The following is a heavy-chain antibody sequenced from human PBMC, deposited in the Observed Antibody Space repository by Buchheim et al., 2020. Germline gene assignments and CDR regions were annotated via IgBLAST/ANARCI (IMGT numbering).Heavy chain of an antibody. D-gene: IGHD6-6*01. CDR2: ISGDGTLT. V-gene: IGHV3-74*01. CDR3: ADVHVNV. J-gene: IGHJ4*02. Sequence: QLVESGGGLVQPGGSLRLSCAASGLYFSSHWMHWVRQAPGEGLVWVARISGDGTLTYYADSVKGRFTISRDNAEKALFLQMSSLTVDDTAVYFCADVHVNVWGQGT. CDR1: GLYFSSHW.